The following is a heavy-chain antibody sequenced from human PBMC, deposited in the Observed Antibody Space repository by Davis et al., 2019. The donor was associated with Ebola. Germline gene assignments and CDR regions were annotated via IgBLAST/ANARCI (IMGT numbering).Heavy chain of an antibody. Sequence: MPSETLSLTCTVSGGSIRNYYWSWIRQPPGKGLEWIGYIFSTGGTEYNPTLKARVMMSVDTSKNQFSLRLTSVTAADTAIYYCARRYSGRYSYHYGMDVWGKGTTVTVSS. D-gene: IGHD1-26*01. CDR3: ARRYSGRYSYHYGMDV. J-gene: IGHJ6*04. V-gene: IGHV4-59*12. CDR1: GGSIRNYY. CDR2: IFSTGGT.